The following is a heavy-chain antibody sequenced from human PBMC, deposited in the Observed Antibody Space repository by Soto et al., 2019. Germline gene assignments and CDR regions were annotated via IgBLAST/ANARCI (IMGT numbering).Heavy chain of an antibody. Sequence: QVQLVQSGVEVKKPGASVKVSCKASGYTFSTYGISWVRQAPGQGLEWMGWISAYNGNAHYAQKLQGRVTMTTDTSTSTAYMELRSLRSDDTAVYFCARACRDGYNYYRHWGQGTLVTVSS. V-gene: IGHV1-18*01. J-gene: IGHJ4*02. D-gene: IGHD5-12*01. CDR2: ISAYNGNA. CDR3: ARACRDGYNYYRH. CDR1: GYTFSTYG.